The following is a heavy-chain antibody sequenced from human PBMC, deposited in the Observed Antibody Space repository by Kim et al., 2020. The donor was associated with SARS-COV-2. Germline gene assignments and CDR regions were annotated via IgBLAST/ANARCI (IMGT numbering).Heavy chain of an antibody. V-gene: IGHV3-53*01. CDR1: GFTVSSNY. CDR3: ARGMSGYGGYAY. Sequence: GGSLRLSCAASGFTVSSNYLSWVRQAPGKGLEWVSVIDSGGGTYYADSVKGRFTISRDNSKNTLHLQMNSLRVEDTAVYYCARGMSGYGGYAYWHQGT. J-gene: IGHJ1*01. D-gene: IGHD5-12*01. CDR2: IDSGGGT.